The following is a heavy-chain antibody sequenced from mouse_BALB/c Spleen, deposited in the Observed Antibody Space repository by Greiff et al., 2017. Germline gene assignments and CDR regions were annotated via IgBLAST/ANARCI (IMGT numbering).Heavy chain of an antibody. CDR3: ARGGSRDYYAMDY. V-gene: IGHV1-9*01. Sequence: VQLQQSGAELMKPGASVKISCTATGYTFSSYWIEWVKQRPGHGLEWIGEILPGSGSTNYNEKFKGKATFTADTSSNTAYMQLSSLTSEDSAVYYCARGGSRDYYAMDYWGQGTSVTVSS. CDR1: GYTFSSYW. J-gene: IGHJ4*01. CDR2: ILPGSGST. D-gene: IGHD3-1*01.